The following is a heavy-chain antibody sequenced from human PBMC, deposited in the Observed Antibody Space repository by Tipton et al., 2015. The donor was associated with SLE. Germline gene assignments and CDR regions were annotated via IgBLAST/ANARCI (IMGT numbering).Heavy chain of an antibody. J-gene: IGHJ3*02. Sequence: AVSGFTFSNFVMNWARQAPGKGLEWVSVIADDGSTNYADSAKGRFTVSRDNSKNQFSLRLNSVTAADTAVYYCARDPQGITGTNPHDAFDIWGQGTMITVSS. CDR3: ARDPQGITGTNPHDAFDI. CDR1: GFTFSNFV. V-gene: IGHV3-23*01. D-gene: IGHD1-7*01. CDR2: IADDGST.